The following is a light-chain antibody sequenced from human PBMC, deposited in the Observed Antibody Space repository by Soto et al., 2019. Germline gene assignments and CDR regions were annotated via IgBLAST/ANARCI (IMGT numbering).Light chain of an antibody. Sequence: DIQLTQSPSFLSAAVGDRVTITCRASQGISNYLAWYQQKPGKAPKLLIYDASTLQSGVPSRFSGSGSGTEFILTISSLQPDDFATYYCQQYNSYSYTFGQGTKVDIK. CDR3: QQYNSYSYT. V-gene: IGKV1-9*01. CDR1: QGISNY. CDR2: DAS. J-gene: IGKJ2*01.